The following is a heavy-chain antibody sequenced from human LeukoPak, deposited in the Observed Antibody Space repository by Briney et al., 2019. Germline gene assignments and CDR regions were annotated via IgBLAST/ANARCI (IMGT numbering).Heavy chain of an antibody. V-gene: IGHV3-30-3*01. J-gene: IGHJ4*02. CDR3: ARDGDFWSGYSYYFDY. Sequence: GGSLRLSFAASEFTFSSYAMHWVRQAPGKGLEWVAVISYDGSNKYYADPVKGRFTISRDNSKNTLYLQMNSLRAEDTAVYYCARDGDFWSGYSYYFDYWGQGTLVTVSS. D-gene: IGHD3-3*01. CDR2: ISYDGSNK. CDR1: EFTFSSYA.